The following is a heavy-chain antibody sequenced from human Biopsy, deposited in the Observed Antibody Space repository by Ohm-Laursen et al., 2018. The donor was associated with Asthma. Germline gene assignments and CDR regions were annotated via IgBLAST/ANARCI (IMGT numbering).Heavy chain of an antibody. Sequence: GASVKVSCKAPGGTFSNFAISWVRLAPGQGLEWLGGIMTVFGTTNYAQKFQGRVTITADESTSTAYKEVTSLRSEDTAIYYCARCQVGYSSGWSLLLKKIYYSGMDVWGQGTAVTVSS. D-gene: IGHD6-19*01. CDR3: ARCQVGYSSGWSLLLKKIYYSGMDV. CDR2: IMTVFGTT. CDR1: GGTFSNFA. V-gene: IGHV1-69*13. J-gene: IGHJ6*02.